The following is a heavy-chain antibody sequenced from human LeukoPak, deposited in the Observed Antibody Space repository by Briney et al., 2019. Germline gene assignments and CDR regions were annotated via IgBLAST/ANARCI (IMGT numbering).Heavy chain of an antibody. CDR1: GFTFSSYW. CDR3: ARDFEYYYDSSGFDY. J-gene: IGHJ4*02. D-gene: IGHD3-22*01. V-gene: IGHV3-7*01. CDR2: IKQDGSEK. Sequence: PGGSLRLSCEASGFTFSSYWMSWVRQAPGKGLEWVAIIKQDGSEKYYVDSAKGRFTISRDNAKNSLYLQMNSLRAEDTAVYYCARDFEYYYDSSGFDYWGQGTLVTVSS.